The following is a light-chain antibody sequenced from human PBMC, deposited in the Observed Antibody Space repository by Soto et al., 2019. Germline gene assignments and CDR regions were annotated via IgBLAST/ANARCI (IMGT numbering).Light chain of an antibody. CDR1: SSDIGAFNY. CDR3: SSYTTAFFYV. V-gene: IGLV2-14*01. J-gene: IGLJ1*01. CDR2: GVT. Sequence: QSVLTQPASVSGSPGQSITISCTGSSSDIGAFNYVAWYQQHPGKAPKLIIHGVTNRPSGVSSRFSGSKSDYTASLTISGLQAEDEADYYSSSYTTAFFYVFGTGTKVTVL.